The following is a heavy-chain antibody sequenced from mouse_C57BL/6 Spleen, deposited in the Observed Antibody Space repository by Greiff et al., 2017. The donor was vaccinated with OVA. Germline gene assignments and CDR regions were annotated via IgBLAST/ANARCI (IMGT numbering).Heavy chain of an antibody. D-gene: IGHD1-1*01. CDR3: ARGGITTEDYAMDY. Sequence: EVMLVESGGGLVKPGGSLKLSCAASGFTFSSYAMSWVRQTPEKRLEWVATISDGGSYTYYPDNVKGRFTISRDNAKNNLYLQMSHLKSEDTAMYYCARGGITTEDYAMDYWGQGTSVTVSS. V-gene: IGHV5-4*03. CDR1: GFTFSSYA. CDR2: ISDGGSYT. J-gene: IGHJ4*01.